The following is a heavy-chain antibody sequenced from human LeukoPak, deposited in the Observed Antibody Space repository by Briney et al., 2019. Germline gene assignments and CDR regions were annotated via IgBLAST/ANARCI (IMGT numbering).Heavy chain of an antibody. CDR3: ARMSETYYYDSSGYYYFDY. Sequence: PSETLSLTCTVSGGSIISSDYHWGWVRQPPGKGLEWIGTISYSGNTDYNPSLRSRVTISVDTSKNQFSLKLSSVTAADTAVYYCARMSETYYYDSSGYYYFDYWGQGTLVTVSS. CDR1: GGSIISSDYH. CDR2: ISYSGNT. V-gene: IGHV4-39*07. D-gene: IGHD3-22*01. J-gene: IGHJ4*02.